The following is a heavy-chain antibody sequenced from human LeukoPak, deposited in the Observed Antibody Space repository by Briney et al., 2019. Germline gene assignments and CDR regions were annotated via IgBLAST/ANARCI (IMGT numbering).Heavy chain of an antibody. CDR3: ARARIVGATTPLNY. Sequence: SETLSLTCPVYGGSFSGHYWSWLRQPPGEGLEWIGESNQSGSTNYNPSLKSRVTISVDTSKNQFSLKLSSVTAADTAVYYCARARIVGATTPLNYWGQGTLVTVSS. V-gene: IGHV4-34*01. D-gene: IGHD1-26*01. CDR2: SNQSGST. J-gene: IGHJ4*02. CDR1: GGSFSGHY.